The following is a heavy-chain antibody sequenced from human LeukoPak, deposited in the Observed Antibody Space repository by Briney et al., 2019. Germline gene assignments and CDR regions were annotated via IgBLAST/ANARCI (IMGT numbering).Heavy chain of an antibody. D-gene: IGHD3-10*01. CDR1: GFTFSSYS. CDR3: ARDRLVRGVIIGGVSGFDY. CDR2: IKQDGSEK. Sequence: TGGSLRLSCAASGFTFSSYSMNWVRQAPGKGLEWVANIKQDGSEKYYVDSVKGRFTISRDNAKNSLYLQMNSLRAEDTAVNYCARDRLVRGVIIGGVSGFDYWGQGTLVTVSS. J-gene: IGHJ4*02. V-gene: IGHV3-7*01.